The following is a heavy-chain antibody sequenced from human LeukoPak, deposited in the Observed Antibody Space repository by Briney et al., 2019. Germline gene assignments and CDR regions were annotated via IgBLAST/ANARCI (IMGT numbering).Heavy chain of an antibody. D-gene: IGHD2-21*01. J-gene: IGHJ4*02. CDR2: IYYSGST. CDR3: ARDGNSYSSDY. V-gene: IGHV4-61*08. Sequence: PSETLSLTCTVSGGSISSGDYYWSWIRQPPGKGLEWIGYIYYSGSTNYNPSLKSRVTISVDTSKNQFSLKLRSVTAADTAVYYCARDGNSYSSDYWGQGTLVTVSS. CDR1: GGSISSGDYY.